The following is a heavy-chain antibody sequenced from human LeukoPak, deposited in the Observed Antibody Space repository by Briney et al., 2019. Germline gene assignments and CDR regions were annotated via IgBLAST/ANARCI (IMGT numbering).Heavy chain of an antibody. Sequence: GGSLRLSCAASGFTFNNYAIHWVRQAPGKGLEWVAIISFDGGNKYYADSVKGRFTISRDDSKNTLYLQMNSLRAEDTAVYYCARDGIVGSPLFKFDYWGQGTLVTVSS. CDR1: GFTFNNYA. V-gene: IGHV3-30-3*01. D-gene: IGHD1-26*01. J-gene: IGHJ4*02. CDR3: ARDGIVGSPLFKFDY. CDR2: ISFDGGNK.